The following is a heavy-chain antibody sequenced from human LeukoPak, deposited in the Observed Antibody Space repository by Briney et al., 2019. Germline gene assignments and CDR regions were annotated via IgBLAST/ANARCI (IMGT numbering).Heavy chain of an antibody. CDR2: INPNSGGT. D-gene: IGHD5-12*01. CDR3: ARMAGLRWLRARYFDY. Sequence: ASVKVSCKASGYTFTGYYMHWVRQAPGQGLEWMGWINPNSGGTNYAQKFQGRVTMTRDTSISTAYMELSRLRSDDTAVYYCARMAGLRWLRARYFDYWGQGTLVTVSS. V-gene: IGHV1-2*02. J-gene: IGHJ4*02. CDR1: GYTFTGYY.